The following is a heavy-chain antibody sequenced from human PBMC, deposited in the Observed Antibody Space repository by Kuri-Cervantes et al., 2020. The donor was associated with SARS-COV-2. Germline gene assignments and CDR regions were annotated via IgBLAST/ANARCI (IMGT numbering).Heavy chain of an antibody. CDR1: GYTFTSYG. J-gene: IGHJ6*03. Sequence: SVKVSCKASGYTFTSYGISWVRQAPGQGLEWMGGIIPIFGTANYAQKFQGRVTIAADTSTATVYMDLSSLRSEDTAVYYCARDGYNHGYYFLDVWGTGTTVTVSS. D-gene: IGHD5-18*01. V-gene: IGHV1-69*06. CDR3: ARDGYNHGYYFLDV. CDR2: IIPIFGTA.